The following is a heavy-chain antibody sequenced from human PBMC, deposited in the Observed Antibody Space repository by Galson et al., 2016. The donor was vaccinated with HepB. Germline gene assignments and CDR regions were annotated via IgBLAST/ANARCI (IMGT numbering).Heavy chain of an antibody. Sequence: SLRLSCAASGFTFGSYWMHGVRQAPGKGLVWVSRINSDMSSTSYADSVKGRFAISRDNYEDTLYLQMNSLRAEDTAVYYCARVRKDYYYYYGMEVWGKGTTVIVSS. CDR2: INSDMSST. V-gene: IGHV3-74*01. J-gene: IGHJ6*04. CDR1: GFTFGSYW. CDR3: ARVRKDYYYYYGMEV.